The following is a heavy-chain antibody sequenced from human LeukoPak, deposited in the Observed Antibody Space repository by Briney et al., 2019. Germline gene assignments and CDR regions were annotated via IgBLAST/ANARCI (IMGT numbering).Heavy chain of an antibody. CDR2: ISYDGSNK. V-gene: IGHV3-30*18. CDR1: GFTFSSYG. D-gene: IGHD2-15*01. Sequence: PGRSLRLSCAASGFTFSSYGMRWVRQAPGKGLEWVAVISYDGSNKYYADSVKGRFTISRDNSKNTLYLQMNSLRAEDTAVYYCAKDKPIVVVVAATNYYYGMDVWGQGTTVTVSS. CDR3: AKDKPIVVVVAATNYYYGMDV. J-gene: IGHJ6*02.